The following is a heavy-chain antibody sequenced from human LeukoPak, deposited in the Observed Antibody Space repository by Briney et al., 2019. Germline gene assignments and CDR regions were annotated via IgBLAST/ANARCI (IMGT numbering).Heavy chain of an antibody. J-gene: IGHJ4*02. CDR2: LNPNNGGT. Sequence: ASVKVSCKASGYTFTGQYMHWVRQAPGQGLEWMGWLNPNNGGTKYSQNFQDRVTMTRDTSISTAYMELSGLRSDDTAVYYCARGSFLGFDYWGRGTQDTVSS. V-gene: IGHV1-2*02. CDR3: ARGSFLGFDY. CDR1: GYTFTGQY.